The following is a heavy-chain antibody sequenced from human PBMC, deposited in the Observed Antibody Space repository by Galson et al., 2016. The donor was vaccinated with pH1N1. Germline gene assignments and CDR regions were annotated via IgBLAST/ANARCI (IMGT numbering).Heavy chain of an antibody. CDR3: ARDLTRRGSLPGYFFDS. V-gene: IGHV3-48*04. Sequence: SLRLSCAASGFTFVAFTMNWIRQAPGKGLEWVSYISGGSRNIHYADSVKGRFTISRDNAKNSLYLQMNSLRAEDTAVYYCARDLTRRGSLPGYFFDSWGQGTLVAVSS. J-gene: IGHJ4*02. CDR2: ISGGSRNI. D-gene: IGHD2-15*01. CDR1: GFTFVAFT.